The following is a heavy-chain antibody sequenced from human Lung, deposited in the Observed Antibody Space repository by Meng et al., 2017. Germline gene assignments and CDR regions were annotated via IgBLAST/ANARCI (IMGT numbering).Heavy chain of an antibody. V-gene: IGHV4-30-4*01. CDR3: ARGQKGYFDL. Sequence: QVQLQGSGQGLVKPSQTLSLTCTVSGGSISSSNYYWSWIRQPPGKGLEWSGHIYNSGSTYYNPSLKSRITISVDTSKNQFSLKLSSVTAADTAVYYCARGQKGYFDLWARGTLVTVSS. J-gene: IGHJ2*01. CDR2: IYNSGST. CDR1: GGSISSSNYY.